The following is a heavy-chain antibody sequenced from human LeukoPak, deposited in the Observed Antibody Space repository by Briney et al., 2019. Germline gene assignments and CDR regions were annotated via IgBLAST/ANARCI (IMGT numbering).Heavy chain of an antibody. Sequence: GGSLRLSCAASGFNFNDYGMNWVRQAPGKGLEWVANIKQDGSEKYYVDSVEGRFTISRGNAKNSLYLQMNSLRAEDTAVYYCARDGLVRRPRLDYWGQGTLVTVSS. J-gene: IGHJ4*02. CDR1: GFNFNDYG. V-gene: IGHV3-7*01. CDR2: IKQDGSEK. D-gene: IGHD6-19*01. CDR3: ARDGLVRRPRLDY.